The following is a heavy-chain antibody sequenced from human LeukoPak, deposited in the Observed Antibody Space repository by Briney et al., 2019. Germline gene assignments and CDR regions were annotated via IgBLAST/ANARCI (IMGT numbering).Heavy chain of an antibody. CDR1: GFTFSNYA. V-gene: IGHV3-23*01. CDR3: AKEQGSGWHIFDY. Sequence: GGFLRLSCAASGFTFSNYAMSWVRQAPGKGLEWVSGISGSGASTYYADSVKGRFTISRDNSKNTLYLQMNSLRVEDTAVYYCAKEQGSGWHIFDYWGQGTLVTVSS. CDR2: ISGSGAST. D-gene: IGHD6-19*01. J-gene: IGHJ4*02.